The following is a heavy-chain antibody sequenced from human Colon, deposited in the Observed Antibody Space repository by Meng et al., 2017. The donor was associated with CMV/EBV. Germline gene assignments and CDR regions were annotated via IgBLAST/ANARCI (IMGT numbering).Heavy chain of an antibody. J-gene: IGHJ4*02. V-gene: IGHV3-72*01. Sequence: GESLKISCAAPGFTFIDYRMDWVRQAPGKGLEWVARIRHKAAGYSTEYGASVKGRFTVSRDDSKNSVYQQMSSLETEDTAVYYCTRDGGNYDFANYWGQGTLVTVSS. CDR1: GFTFIDYR. D-gene: IGHD1-7*01. CDR3: TRDGGNYDFANY. CDR2: IRHKAAGYST.